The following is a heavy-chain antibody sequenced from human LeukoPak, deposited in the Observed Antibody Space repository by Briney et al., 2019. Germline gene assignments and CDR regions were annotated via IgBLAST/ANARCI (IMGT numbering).Heavy chain of an antibody. J-gene: IGHJ4*02. CDR1: GFTFSSYN. CDR3: ANEHSFYFEY. V-gene: IGHV3-23*01. Sequence: PGGSLRLSCAASGFTFSSYNMNWVRQAPGKGLEWVSTISGSGDYTDYADSVKGRFTISRDNSKNTLFLQMSSLRAEDTAVYYCANEHSFYFEYCGQGALVTVSS. CDR2: ISGSGDYT. D-gene: IGHD3-3*02.